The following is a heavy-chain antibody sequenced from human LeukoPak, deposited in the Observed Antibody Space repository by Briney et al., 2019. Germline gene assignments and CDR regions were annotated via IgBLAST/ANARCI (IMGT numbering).Heavy chain of an antibody. D-gene: IGHD6-13*01. Sequence: KTGGSLRLSCAASGFTFSSYSMNWVRQAPGKGLGWVSSISSSSSYIYYADSVKGRFTISRDNAKDSLYLQMNSLRAEDTAVYYCASDSSSWSRSSRWFDPWGQGTLVTVSS. J-gene: IGHJ5*02. CDR1: GFTFSSYS. V-gene: IGHV3-21*01. CDR3: ASDSSSWSRSSRWFDP. CDR2: ISSSSSYI.